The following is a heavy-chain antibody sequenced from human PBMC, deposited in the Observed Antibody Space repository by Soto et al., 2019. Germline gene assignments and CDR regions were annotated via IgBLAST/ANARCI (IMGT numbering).Heavy chain of an antibody. Sequence: SETLSLTCTVSGGSISSGGYYWSWIRQHPGKGLEWIGYIYYSGSTYYNPSLKSRVTISVDTSKNQFSLKLSSVTAADTAVYYCERAGAHYYGMDVWGQGSTVPVSS. CDR1: GGSISSGGYY. J-gene: IGHJ6*02. CDR2: IYYSGST. D-gene: IGHD7-27*01. CDR3: ERAGAHYYGMDV. V-gene: IGHV4-31*03.